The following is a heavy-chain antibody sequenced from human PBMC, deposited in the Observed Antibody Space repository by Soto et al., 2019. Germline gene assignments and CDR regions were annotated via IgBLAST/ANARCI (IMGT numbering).Heavy chain of an antibody. J-gene: IGHJ4*02. CDR1: GFAFNNAW. V-gene: IGHV3-15*07. CDR2: IKSKSDGGTT. Sequence: PGGSLRLSCAASGFAFNNAWMNWVRQAPGKGLEWVGHIKSKSDGGTTDFAAPVKGRFTISRDDSEHTLYLQMNSLKIEDTAVYYCTTEIPVTGRIDYWGPGTLVTVSS. CDR3: TTEIPVTGRIDY. D-gene: IGHD2-2*02.